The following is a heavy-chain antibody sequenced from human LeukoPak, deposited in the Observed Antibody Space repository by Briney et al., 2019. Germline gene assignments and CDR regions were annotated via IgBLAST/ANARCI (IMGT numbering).Heavy chain of an antibody. D-gene: IGHD4-17*01. J-gene: IGHJ6*02. CDR2: INPSGGST. Sequence: ASVKVSCKASGYTFTSYYMHWVRQAPGQGLEWTGIINPSGGSTSYAQKFQGRVTMTRDTSTSTVYMELSSLRSEDTAVYYCARDYWVTTVYYYYGMDVWGQGTTVTVSS. CDR1: GYTFTSYY. CDR3: ARDYWVTTVYYYYGMDV. V-gene: IGHV1-46*01.